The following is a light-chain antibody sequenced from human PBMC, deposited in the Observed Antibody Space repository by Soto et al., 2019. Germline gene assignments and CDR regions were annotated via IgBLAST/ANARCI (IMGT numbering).Light chain of an antibody. Sequence: QSALTQPASVSGSPGQSITISCTGTSSDVGGYNYVSWYQQHPGKAPKLMLYEVSTRPSGVSNRFSCSKSGNTASLTISGLQAEDEADYYCSSYTSSTTLFGTGTKLTVL. CDR2: EVS. V-gene: IGLV2-14*01. CDR3: SSYTSSTTL. J-gene: IGLJ1*01. CDR1: SSDVGGYNY.